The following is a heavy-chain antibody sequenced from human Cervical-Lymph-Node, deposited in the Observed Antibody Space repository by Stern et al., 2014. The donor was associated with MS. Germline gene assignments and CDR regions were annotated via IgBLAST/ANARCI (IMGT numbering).Heavy chain of an antibody. V-gene: IGHV1-69*01. CDR1: GGSFSMDS. CDR3: ARDQGGIADS. J-gene: IGHJ4*02. D-gene: IGHD6-13*01. CDR2: LPPMFGTS. Sequence: VQLVESGAEVKKPGSSVKVSCKASGGSFSMDSISWGRQAPGQGREWMGGLPPMFGTSNYAQKFQGRVTTTADVSTSTAYMELTSLRSEDTAVYFCARDQGGIADSWGQGTLVIVSS.